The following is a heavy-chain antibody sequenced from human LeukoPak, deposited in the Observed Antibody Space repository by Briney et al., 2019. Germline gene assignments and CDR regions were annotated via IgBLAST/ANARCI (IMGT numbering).Heavy chain of an antibody. CDR1: GYTFTNYD. V-gene: IGHV1-8*01. D-gene: IGHD3-22*01. CDR2: MNPNSGST. Sequence: ASVKVSCKASGYTFTNYDFNWMRQATGQGLEWMGWMNPNSGSTGYAQKFQGRVTITRDTSASTAYMELSSLRSEDTAVYYCARVWISSGYEYYFDYWGQGTLVTVSS. CDR3: ARVWISSGYEYYFDY. J-gene: IGHJ4*02.